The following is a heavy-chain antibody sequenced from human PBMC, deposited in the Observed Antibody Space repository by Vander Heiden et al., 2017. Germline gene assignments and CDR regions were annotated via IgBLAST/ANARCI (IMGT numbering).Heavy chain of an antibody. J-gene: IGHJ4*02. CDR3: TRTYYYDSSGYYPFDY. V-gene: IGHV3-49*04. CDR2: IRSKAYGGTT. Sequence: EVQLVESGGGLVQPGRSLRLSCTASGFTFGDYAMSWVRQAPGKGLEWVGFIRSKAYGGTTEYAASVKGRFTISRDDSKSIAYLQMNSLKTEDTAVYYCTRTYYYDSSGYYPFDYWGQGTLVTVSS. CDR1: GFTFGDYA. D-gene: IGHD3-22*01.